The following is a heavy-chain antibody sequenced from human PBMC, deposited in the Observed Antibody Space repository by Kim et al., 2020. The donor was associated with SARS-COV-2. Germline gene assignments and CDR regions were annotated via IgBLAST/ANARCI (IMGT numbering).Heavy chain of an antibody. D-gene: IGHD3-22*01. Sequence: SETLSLTCNVSGGSIGSYYWSWIRQSPGRGLEWLGYIYYSEITKYNPSLKGRGTISVETSKNQVSLKLSNVTAADTAVYFCTRGIEYYDSSPLFWGQGTLVTVSS. J-gene: IGHJ4*02. CDR2: IYYSEIT. CDR3: TRGIEYYDSSPLF. CDR1: GGSIGSYY. V-gene: IGHV4-59*12.